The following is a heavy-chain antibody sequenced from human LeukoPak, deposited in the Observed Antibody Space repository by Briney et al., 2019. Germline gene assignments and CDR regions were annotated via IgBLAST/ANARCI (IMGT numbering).Heavy chain of an antibody. CDR3: ARCYSNPALPDYYYYMDV. V-gene: IGHV1-69*05. CDR1: GGTFSSYA. J-gene: IGHJ6*03. CDR2: IIPIFGTA. Sequence: SVKVSCKASGGTFSSYAISWVRQAPGQGLEWMGGIIPIFGTANYAQKFQGRVTITTDESTSTAYMELSSLRSEDTAVYYCARCYSNPALPDYYYYMDVWGKGTTVTGSS. D-gene: IGHD4-11*01.